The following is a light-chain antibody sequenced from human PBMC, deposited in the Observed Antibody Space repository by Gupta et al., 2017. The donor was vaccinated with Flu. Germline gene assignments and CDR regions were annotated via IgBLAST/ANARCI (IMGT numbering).Light chain of an antibody. V-gene: IGLV4-69*01. CDR2: LNSDGSH. CDR1: SGHSSYA. CDR3: QTWGTGIWV. Sequence: QILLTQSPSASASLGASVKLTYTLSSGHSSYAIAWHQQQPEKGPRYLMKLNSDGSHSKGDGIPDRFSGSSSGAERYLTISSLQSEDEADYYCQTWGTGIWVFGGGTKLTVL. J-gene: IGLJ3*02.